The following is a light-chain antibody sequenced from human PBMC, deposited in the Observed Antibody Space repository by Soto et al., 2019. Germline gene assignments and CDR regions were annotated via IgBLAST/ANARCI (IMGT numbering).Light chain of an antibody. J-gene: IGKJ1*01. V-gene: IGKV3-20*01. Sequence: EIVLTQSPGTLSLSPGKRATLSCRASQSVISTYLAWYQQKPGQAPRLLIYGASSRATGIPGRFSGSGSGTDFTLTISRLEPEDFAVYYCQQYRDSLGTFGQGTKVEIK. CDR2: GAS. CDR1: QSVISTY. CDR3: QQYRDSLGT.